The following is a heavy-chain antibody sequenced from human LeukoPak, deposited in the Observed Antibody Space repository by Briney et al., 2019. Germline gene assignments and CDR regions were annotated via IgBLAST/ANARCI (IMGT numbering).Heavy chain of an antibody. V-gene: IGHV3-30*18. J-gene: IGHJ6*02. D-gene: IGHD5-18*01. CDR1: GFTFSSYG. CDR3: AKEASSYGDYYYYYGMDV. Sequence: GGSLRLSCAASGFTFSSYGMHWVRQAPGKGLEWVAVISYDGSNKNYADSVKGRFTISRDNSKNTLYLKMNSLRAEDTAVYYCAKEASSYGDYYYYYGMDVWGQGTTVTVSS. CDR2: ISYDGSNK.